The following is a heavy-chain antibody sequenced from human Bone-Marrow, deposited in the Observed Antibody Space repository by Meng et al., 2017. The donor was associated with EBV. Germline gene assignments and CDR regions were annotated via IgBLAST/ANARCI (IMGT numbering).Heavy chain of an antibody. CDR1: GGTFRSDD. CDR2: LIPMSGSP. J-gene: IGHJ4*02. CDR3: ASESGRGFTPDY. D-gene: IGHD3-10*01. V-gene: IGHV1-69*01. Sequence: GQLQQSGAEVKKPGSSVKVSCRTSGGTFRSDDVSWVRQAPGQGLEWMGGLIPMSGSPHYAQKFQDRVTIFADESTSTHSMELTNLRSEDTAMYYCASESGRGFTPDYWGQGTLVTVSS.